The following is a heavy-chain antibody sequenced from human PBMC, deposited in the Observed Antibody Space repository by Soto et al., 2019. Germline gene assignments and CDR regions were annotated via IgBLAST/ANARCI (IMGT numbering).Heavy chain of an antibody. Sequence: QVQLVQSGAEVKKPGASVKVSCKASGYTFTSYGISWVRQAPGQGLEWMRWISAYNGNTNYAQQLQGRVTMTTDTSTSTAYIELRSLRSDDTAVYYCARVGVMDPYVYYYYCGMDVWGQGTTVTVSS. D-gene: IGHD3-16*01. CDR2: ISAYNGNT. CDR3: ARVGVMDPYVYYYYCGMDV. V-gene: IGHV1-18*01. CDR1: GYTFTSYG. J-gene: IGHJ6*02.